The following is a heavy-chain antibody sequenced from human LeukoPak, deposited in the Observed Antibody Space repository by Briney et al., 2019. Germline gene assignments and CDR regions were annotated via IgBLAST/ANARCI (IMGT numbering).Heavy chain of an antibody. Sequence: GGSLRLSCAASGFIFSSYAMHWVRQAPGKGLEWVEVISYDGSNKYYADSVKGRFTISRDNSKNTLHLQMNSLRAEDTAVYYCARGLSSASTDLDYWGQGTLVTVSS. D-gene: IGHD6-19*01. J-gene: IGHJ4*02. CDR1: GFIFSSYA. V-gene: IGHV3-30-3*01. CDR3: ARGLSSASTDLDY. CDR2: ISYDGSNK.